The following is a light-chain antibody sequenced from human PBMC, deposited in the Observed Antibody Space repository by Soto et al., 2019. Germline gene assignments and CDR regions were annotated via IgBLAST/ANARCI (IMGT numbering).Light chain of an antibody. V-gene: IGLV4-69*01. CDR3: QTWGTGISVV. Sequence: QSVLTQSPSASASLGASVKLTCTLSSGHSSYAIAWHQQQPEKGPRYLKKLNSDGSHSKGDGIPDRFSGSSSGAERYLTIPSLQSEDEADYYCQTWGTGISVVFGGGTKLTVL. CDR2: LNSDGSH. CDR1: SGHSSYA. J-gene: IGLJ2*01.